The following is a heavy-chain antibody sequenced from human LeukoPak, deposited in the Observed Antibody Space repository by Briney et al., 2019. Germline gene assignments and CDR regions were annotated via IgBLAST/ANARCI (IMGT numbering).Heavy chain of an antibody. Sequence: GRSLRLSCAASGFTFSSYAMHWVRQAPGKGLERVAVISYDGSNKYYADSVKGRFTISRDNSKNTLYLQMNSLRAEDTAVYYCARADSSSWYPSLSYYFDYWGQGTLVTVSS. V-gene: IGHV3-30*04. CDR1: GFTFSSYA. CDR2: ISYDGSNK. D-gene: IGHD6-13*01. J-gene: IGHJ4*02. CDR3: ARADSSSWYPSLSYYFDY.